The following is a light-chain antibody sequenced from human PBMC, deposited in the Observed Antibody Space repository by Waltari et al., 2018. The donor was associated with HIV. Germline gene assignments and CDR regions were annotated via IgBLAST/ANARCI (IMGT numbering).Light chain of an antibody. CDR3: QSADSSGASVV. V-gene: IGLV3-25*03. J-gene: IGLJ2*01. CDR1: AFARQY. Sequence: SYELTQPPSVSVSPGQTARITCSGDAFARQYAYWYQQKPGQAPVLLIYKDYERPSGFPERFSGSSSGTTVTLTISGVQADDEADYFCQSADSSGASVVFGGGTKLTVL. CDR2: KDY.